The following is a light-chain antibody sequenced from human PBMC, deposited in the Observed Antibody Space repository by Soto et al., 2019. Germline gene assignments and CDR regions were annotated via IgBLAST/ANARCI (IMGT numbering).Light chain of an antibody. Sequence: DIQMTQSPSTLSASVGDRVTITCRASQNINSWLAWYQQKPGKAPKLLIYKASSLQSGVPSRFSCSGSGTDFPLTISCLQPDDFATYYCQQYNSYSLLTFGGGTKVEIK. J-gene: IGKJ4*01. V-gene: IGKV1-5*03. CDR1: QNINSW. CDR3: QQYNSYSLLT. CDR2: KAS.